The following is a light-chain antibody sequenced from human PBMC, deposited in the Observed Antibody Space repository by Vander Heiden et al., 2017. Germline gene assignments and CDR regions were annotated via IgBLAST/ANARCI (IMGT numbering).Light chain of an antibody. CDR3: QRDYNPPLT. CDR1: QSVLYSSNNKNY. CDR2: WAS. V-gene: IGKV4-1*01. J-gene: IGKJ4*01. Sequence: DIVMTQSPDSLAVSLGERATINCKSSQSVLYSSNNKNYFAWYQQKPGQPPKLLIYWASTRESGVPDRFSGSGSGTDFTLTISSLQAEDVTVYYCQRDYNPPLTFGGGTKVEIK.